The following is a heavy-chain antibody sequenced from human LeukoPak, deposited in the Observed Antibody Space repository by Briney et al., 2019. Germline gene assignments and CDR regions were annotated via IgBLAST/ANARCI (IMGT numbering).Heavy chain of an antibody. CDR3: ARDQDGVGATIDY. CDR1: GFTFSNYW. V-gene: IGHV3-74*01. D-gene: IGHD1-26*01. Sequence: GGSLRLSCAASGFTFSNYWVLWVRQAPGKGLLWVSRIYRDGSGTTYVDSVKGRFTISRDDAKNTLYLQMNRQRAEDTAVYYCARDQDGVGATIDYWGQGTLVTVSS. CDR2: IYRDGSGT. J-gene: IGHJ4*02.